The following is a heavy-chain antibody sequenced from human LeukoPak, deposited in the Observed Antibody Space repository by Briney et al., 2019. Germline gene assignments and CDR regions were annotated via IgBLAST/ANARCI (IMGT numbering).Heavy chain of an antibody. CDR1: GGSFSGYY. CDR3: ARDRLGVDDFWSGYYRRWFDP. D-gene: IGHD3-3*01. J-gene: IGHJ5*02. CDR2: INHSGST. Sequence: SEALSLTCAVYGGSFSGYYWSWIRQPPGKGLEWIGEINHSGSTNYNPSLKSRVTISVDTSKNQFSLKLSSVTAADTAVYYCARDRLGVDDFWSGYYRRWFDPWGQGTLVTVSS. V-gene: IGHV4-34*01.